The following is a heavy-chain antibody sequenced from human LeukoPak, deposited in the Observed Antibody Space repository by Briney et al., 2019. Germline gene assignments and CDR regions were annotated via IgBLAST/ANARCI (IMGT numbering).Heavy chain of an antibody. V-gene: IGHV1-24*01. CDR3: ATSNLAEEYGSGSYCRWFDP. J-gene: IGHJ5*02. CDR1: GYTLTELS. D-gene: IGHD3-10*01. Sequence: ASVKVSCKVSGYTLTELSVHWVRQAPGKGLEWMGGFDPEDGETIYAQKFQGRVTMTEDTSTDTAYMELSSLRSEDTAVYYCATSNLAEEYGSGSYCRWFDPWGQGTLVTVSS. CDR2: FDPEDGET.